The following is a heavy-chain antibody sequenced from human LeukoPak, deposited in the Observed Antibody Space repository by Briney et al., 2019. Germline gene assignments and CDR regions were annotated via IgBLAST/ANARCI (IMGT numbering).Heavy chain of an antibody. Sequence: GGSLRLSCAASGFIFSDDAMGCVRQAPGKGLEWVSPIFGGGAGSYSAASVKGRFTISRDNSKNTLYLQMTSLRADDTAVYYCAKFEGHPWGTYHHDSWGQGTLVTVTS. D-gene: IGHD3-16*01. CDR3: AKFEGHPWGTYHHDS. J-gene: IGHJ4*02. V-gene: IGHV3-23*01. CDR2: IFGGGAGS. CDR1: GFIFSDDA.